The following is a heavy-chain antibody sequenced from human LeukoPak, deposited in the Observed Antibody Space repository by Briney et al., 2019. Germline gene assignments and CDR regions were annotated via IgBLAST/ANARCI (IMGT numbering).Heavy chain of an antibody. J-gene: IGHJ4*02. V-gene: IGHV3-30*18. Sequence: GGSLRLSCAASGFTFSSYGMHWVRQAPGKGLEWVAVISYDGSNKYYADSVKGRFTISRDNSKNTLYLQMNSLRAEDTAVYYCAKDRIGSYRSRGGLESKGYWGQGTLVTVSS. CDR1: GFTFSSYG. CDR3: AKDRIGSYRSRGGLESKGY. D-gene: IGHD1-26*01. CDR2: ISYDGSNK.